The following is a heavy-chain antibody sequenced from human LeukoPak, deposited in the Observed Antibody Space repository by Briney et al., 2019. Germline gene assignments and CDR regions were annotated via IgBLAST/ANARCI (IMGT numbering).Heavy chain of an antibody. Sequence: GGSLRLSCAASGFTFSSYWMSWVRQAPGKGLEWVANIKQDGSERYYVDSVKGRFTISRDNAKNSLYLQMNSLRAEDTAVYYCARGGHYGDYPYYFDYWGQGTLVTVSS. D-gene: IGHD4-17*01. CDR1: GFTFSSYW. V-gene: IGHV3-7*01. CDR2: IKQDGSER. CDR3: ARGGHYGDYPYYFDY. J-gene: IGHJ4*02.